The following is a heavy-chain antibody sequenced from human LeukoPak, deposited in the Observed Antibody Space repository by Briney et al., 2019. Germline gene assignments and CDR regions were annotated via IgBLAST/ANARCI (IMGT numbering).Heavy chain of an antibody. V-gene: IGHV4-59*01. D-gene: IGHD1-14*01. J-gene: IGHJ6*04. Sequence: PSETLSLTCTVSGGSISGYYWSWIRQPPGKGLEWIGYIYSSGSTNYNPSLKSRVTISEDTSKNQFSLNLTSVTAADTAVYYCARILAATAGSVDVWGRGTTVTVSS. CDR3: ARILAATAGSVDV. CDR2: IYSSGST. CDR1: GGSISGYY.